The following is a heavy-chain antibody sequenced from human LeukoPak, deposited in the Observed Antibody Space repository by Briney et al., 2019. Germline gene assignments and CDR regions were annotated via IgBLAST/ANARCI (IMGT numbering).Heavy chain of an antibody. CDR1: GFNFGEFW. Sequence: GGSLRLSCAASGFNFGEFWMAWVRQTPGKGLEWVADIKEDGSEEFYVDSVKGRFTISRDNSKNSLDLQMNSLRAEDTAVYYCARGSGSYLVWGQGTLVTVSS. V-gene: IGHV3-7*01. D-gene: IGHD3-10*01. CDR2: IKEDGSEE. CDR3: ARGSGSYLV. J-gene: IGHJ4*02.